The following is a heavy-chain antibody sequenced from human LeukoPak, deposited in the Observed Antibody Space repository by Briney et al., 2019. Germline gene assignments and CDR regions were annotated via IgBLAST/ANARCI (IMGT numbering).Heavy chain of an antibody. CDR1: GASISSGNYS. Sequence: SETLSLTCSVSGASISSGNYSWSWLRQPAGKGLEWIGHIYSSGSTNYNPPLKSRVTFSLDTSKDLFSLNLTSVTAADTAVYYCARGGSKFDFWGQGTLVTVSS. V-gene: IGHV4-61*10. CDR2: IYSSGST. CDR3: ARGGSKFDF. D-gene: IGHD2-15*01. J-gene: IGHJ4*02.